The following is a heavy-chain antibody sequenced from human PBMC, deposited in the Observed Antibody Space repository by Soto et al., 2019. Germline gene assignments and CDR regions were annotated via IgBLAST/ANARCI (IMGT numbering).Heavy chain of an antibody. V-gene: IGHV4-39*01. CDR3: ARQQAGSDYVWGSYRPPNWFDP. Sequence: PSETLSLTCTVSGGSISSSSYYWGWIRQPPGKGLEWIGSIYYSGSTYYNPSLKSRVTISVDTSKNQFSLKLSSVTAADTAVYYCARQQAGSDYVWGSYRPPNWFDPWGQGTLVTVSS. J-gene: IGHJ5*02. D-gene: IGHD3-16*02. CDR2: IYYSGST. CDR1: GGSISSSSYY.